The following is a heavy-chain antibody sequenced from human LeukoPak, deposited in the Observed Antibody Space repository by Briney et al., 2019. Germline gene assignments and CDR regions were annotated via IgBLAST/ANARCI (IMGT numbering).Heavy chain of an antibody. CDR3: ARDSGLRFLEWLFDP. D-gene: IGHD3-3*01. Sequence: ASVKVSCKASGGTFSSYAISWVRQAPGQGLEWMGGIIPIFGTASYAQKFQGRVTMTRDTSTSTVYMELSSLRSEDTAVYYCARDSGLRFLEWLFDPWGQGTLVTVSS. CDR2: IIPIFGTA. V-gene: IGHV1-69*05. CDR1: GGTFSSYA. J-gene: IGHJ5*02.